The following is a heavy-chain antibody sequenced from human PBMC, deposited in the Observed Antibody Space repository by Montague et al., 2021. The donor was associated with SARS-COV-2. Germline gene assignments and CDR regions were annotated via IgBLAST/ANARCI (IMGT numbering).Heavy chain of an antibody. CDR1: GGSFSGYY. CDR2: INHSGST. J-gene: IGHJ4*02. D-gene: IGHD4-23*01. V-gene: IGHV4-34*01. CDR3: ARWDPQTLTLIGLRGKSASDY. Sequence: SETLSLTCAVYGGSFSGYYRSWIRQPPGKGLEWIGEINHSGSTNYNPSLKSRVTISVDTSKNQFSLKLSSVTAADTGVYYCARWDPQTLTLIGLRGKSASDYWGQGTLVTVSS.